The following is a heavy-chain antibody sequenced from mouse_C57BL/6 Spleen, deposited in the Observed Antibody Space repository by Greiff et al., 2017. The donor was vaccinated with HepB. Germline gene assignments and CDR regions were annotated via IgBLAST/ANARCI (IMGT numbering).Heavy chain of an antibody. CDR1: GFSLTSYG. V-gene: IGHV2-2*01. Sequence: VKLMESGPGLVQPSQSLSITCTVSGFSLTSYGVHWVRQSPGKGLEWLGVIWSGGSTDYNAAFISRLSISKDNSKSQVFFKMNSLQADDTAIYYCARKKRDYWYFDVWGTGTTVTVSS. CDR2: IWSGGST. CDR3: ARKKRDYWYFDV. J-gene: IGHJ1*03.